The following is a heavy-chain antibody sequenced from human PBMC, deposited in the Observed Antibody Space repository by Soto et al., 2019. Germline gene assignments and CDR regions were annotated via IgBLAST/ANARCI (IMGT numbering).Heavy chain of an antibody. CDR2: IYPGDSDT. V-gene: IGHV5-51*01. D-gene: IGHD2-2*02. J-gene: IGHJ4*02. CDR1: GYSFATYW. CDR3: ATGGYCTTTSCYNFFDY. Sequence: GESLKISCKGSGYSFATYWIGWVRQMPGKGLEWMGIIYPGDSDTRYSPSFQGQVTISVDKSINTAYLQWSSLKASDTAMYYCATGGYCTTTSCYNFFDYWGQGSLVTVSS.